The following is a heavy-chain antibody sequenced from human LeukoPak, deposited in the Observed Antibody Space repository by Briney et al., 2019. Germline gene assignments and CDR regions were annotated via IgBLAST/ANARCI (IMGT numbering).Heavy chain of an antibody. D-gene: IGHD2-21*02. J-gene: IGHJ4*02. CDR3: GLMVTAMPFDY. CDR2: ISSSGSTI. V-gene: IGHV3-48*03. CDR1: GFTFSSYE. Sequence: GGSLRLFCAASGFTFSSYEMNWVRQAPGKGLEWVTYISSSGSTIYYADSVKGRFTISRDNAKNSLYLQMNSLRAEDTAVYYCGLMVTAMPFDYWGQGTLVTVSS.